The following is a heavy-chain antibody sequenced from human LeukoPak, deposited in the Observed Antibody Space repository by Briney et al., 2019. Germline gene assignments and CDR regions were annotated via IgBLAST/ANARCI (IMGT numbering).Heavy chain of an antibody. V-gene: IGHV3-21*05. Sequence: GGSLRLSCSASGFTFSSYPMHWVRQAPGKGLEWVSYISSSSSYTNYADSVKGRFTISRDNAKNSLYLQMNSLRAEDTAVYYCARGGGYYYDSSDYYREEYFQHWGQGTLVTVSS. CDR1: GFTFSSYP. D-gene: IGHD3-22*01. J-gene: IGHJ1*01. CDR3: ARGGGYYYDSSDYYREEYFQH. CDR2: ISSSSSYT.